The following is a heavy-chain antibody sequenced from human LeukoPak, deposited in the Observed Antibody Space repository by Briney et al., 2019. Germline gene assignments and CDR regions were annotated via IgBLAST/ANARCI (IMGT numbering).Heavy chain of an antibody. D-gene: IGHD6-19*01. Sequence: GGSLRLSCAVYGFTFDDYGMSWVRQAPGKGREGVTDINWNGDRTVYADSVKGRFTISRDSAKNSLYLQMNSLRAEDTALYYCARRPGWHFDFWGQGTLVTVTS. CDR1: GFTFDDYG. V-gene: IGHV3-20*04. CDR2: INWNGDRT. CDR3: ARRPGWHFDF. J-gene: IGHJ4*02.